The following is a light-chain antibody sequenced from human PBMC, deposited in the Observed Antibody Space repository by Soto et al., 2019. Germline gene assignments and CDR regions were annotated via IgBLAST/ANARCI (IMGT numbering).Light chain of an antibody. CDR3: QQYGDSPIT. CDR2: GAS. Sequence: EIVLTQSPGTLSLSPGESATLSCRAGQSVTSGYLAWYQQRPGQAPRLLMYGASGRATGIPDRFSGSGSGTDFTLTISRLEPEDFAVYYCQQYGDSPITFGGGTKVEIK. V-gene: IGKV3-20*01. J-gene: IGKJ4*01. CDR1: QSVTSGY.